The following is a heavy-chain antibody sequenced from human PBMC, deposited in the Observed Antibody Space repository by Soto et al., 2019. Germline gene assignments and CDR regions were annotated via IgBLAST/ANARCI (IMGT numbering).Heavy chain of an antibody. Sequence: SETLSLTCTVSGGSIGSYYGSWIRQPPGKGLEWIGYIYYSDSINYNPSLKSRVIISDDTSKNQFSLRLSSVTAADTAVYYCARLSGSWQSWFDPWGQGTLVTVSS. CDR3: ARLSGSWQSWFDP. V-gene: IGHV4-59*12. D-gene: IGHD6-13*01. CDR1: GGSIGSYY. J-gene: IGHJ5*02. CDR2: IYYSDSI.